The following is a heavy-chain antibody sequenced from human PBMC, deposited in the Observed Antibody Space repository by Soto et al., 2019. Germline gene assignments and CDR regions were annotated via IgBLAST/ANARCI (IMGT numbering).Heavy chain of an antibody. D-gene: IGHD2-2*01. V-gene: IGHV4-34*01. CDR3: ARKKGRYCSSTSCYGGSYYYYMDV. CDR2: INHSGST. CDR1: GESFSGYY. Sequence: SETLSLTCAVYGESFSGYYWSWIRQPPGKGLEWIGEINHSGSTNYNPSLKSRVTISVDTSKNQFSLKLSSVTAADTAVYYCARKKGRYCSSTSCYGGSYYYYMDVWGKGTTVTVSS. J-gene: IGHJ6*03.